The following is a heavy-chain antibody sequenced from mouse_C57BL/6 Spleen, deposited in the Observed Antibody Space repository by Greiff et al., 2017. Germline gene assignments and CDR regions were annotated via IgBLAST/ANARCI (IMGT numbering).Heavy chain of an antibody. V-gene: IGHV1-53*01. D-gene: IGHD2-4*01. Sequence: VQLQQPGPELVKPGASVKLSCKASGYTFTSYWMHWVKQRPGQGLEWIGNINPSNGGTNYNEKFKSKAILTVDKSSSTAYMQLSSLTSEDSAVYYCAREDYDYWYFDVWGTGTTVTVSS. J-gene: IGHJ1*03. CDR3: AREDYDYWYFDV. CDR1: GYTFTSYW. CDR2: INPSNGGT.